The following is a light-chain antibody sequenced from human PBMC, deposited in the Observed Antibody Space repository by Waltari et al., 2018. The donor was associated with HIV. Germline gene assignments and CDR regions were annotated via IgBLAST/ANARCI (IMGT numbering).Light chain of an antibody. CDR3: CSYAGSSTLV. CDR1: SNDVGSYNF. Sequence: QSALTQPASVSGSPGQSITVSFPGTSNDVGSYNFVSWYQQHPGKAPKLMIYEVSKRPSGVSNRFSGSKSGNTASLTISGLQAEDEADYYCCSYAGSSTLVFGGGTKLTVL. J-gene: IGLJ2*01. V-gene: IGLV2-23*02. CDR2: EVS.